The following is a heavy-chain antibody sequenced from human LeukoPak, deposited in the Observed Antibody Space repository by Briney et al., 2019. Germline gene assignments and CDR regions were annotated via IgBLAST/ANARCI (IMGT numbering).Heavy chain of an antibody. CDR2: ISSSSSYT. D-gene: IGHD4-17*01. V-gene: IGHV3-11*05. Sequence: PGGSLRLSCAASGFTFSDYYMSWIRQAPGKGLEWVSYISSSSSYTNYADSVKGRFTISRDNAKNSLYLQMNSLRAEDTAVYYCARDKSTVTTYFDAFDIWGQGTMVTVSS. CDR3: ARDKSTVTTYFDAFDI. CDR1: GFTFSDYY. J-gene: IGHJ3*02.